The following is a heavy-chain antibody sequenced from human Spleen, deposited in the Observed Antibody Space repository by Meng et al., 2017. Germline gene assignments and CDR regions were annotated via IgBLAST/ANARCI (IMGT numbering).Heavy chain of an antibody. CDR2: IYSGGST. CDR3: SRGGQSSNGCGSEVFDY. CDR1: GFTVSNNY. Sequence: GESLKISCAASGFTVSNNYMSWVRQAPGKGLEWVSAIYSGGSTDYADSVKGRFTISRDNSKNTLYLQMNSLRAEDTAVYYCSRGGQSSNGCGSEVFDYWGQGALVTVSS. V-gene: IGHV3-66*02. D-gene: IGHD3-22*01. J-gene: IGHJ4*02.